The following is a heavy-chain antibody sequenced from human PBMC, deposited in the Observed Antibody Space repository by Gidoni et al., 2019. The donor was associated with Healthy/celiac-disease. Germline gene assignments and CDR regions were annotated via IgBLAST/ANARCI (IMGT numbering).Heavy chain of an antibody. V-gene: IGHV3-23*01. Sequence: EVQLLESGGGLVQPGGSLRLSCAASGFTFSSYAMSWVRQAPGKGLEWVSAISGSGGSTYYADSVKGRFTISRDNSKNTLYLQMNSLRAEDTAVYYCAKDPRIAARPDYYYGMDVWGQGTTVTVSS. CDR1: GFTFSSYA. D-gene: IGHD6-6*01. CDR2: ISGSGGST. J-gene: IGHJ6*02. CDR3: AKDPRIAARPDYYYGMDV.